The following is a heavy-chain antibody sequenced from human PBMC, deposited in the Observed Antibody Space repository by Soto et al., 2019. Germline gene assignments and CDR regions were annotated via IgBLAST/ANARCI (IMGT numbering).Heavy chain of an antibody. V-gene: IGHV1-18*01. CDR2: ISAYNGNT. CDR3: ARWVGASNWFDP. CDR1: GYTFTSYG. J-gene: IGHJ5*02. D-gene: IGHD1-26*01. Sequence: ASVKVSCKASGYTFTSYGISWVRQAPGQGLEWMGWISAYNGNTNYAQKLQGRVTMTRDTSISTAYMEVGRLTSDDTAVYYCARWVGASNWFDPWGQGTLVTVSS.